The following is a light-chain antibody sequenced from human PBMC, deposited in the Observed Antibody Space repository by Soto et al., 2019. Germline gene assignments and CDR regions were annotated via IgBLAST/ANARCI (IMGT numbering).Light chain of an antibody. CDR3: QQYGSSGT. CDR1: QSVSNNY. CDR2: GAS. Sequence: EIVLTQSPGTLSLSPGERATLSCRASQSVSNNYLAWYQQKPGQAPRLIIYGASTRATGIPDRFSGSGSETDFTFTISRLEPEDFAVYYCQQYGSSGTFGQGTKVDIK. V-gene: IGKV3-20*01. J-gene: IGKJ1*01.